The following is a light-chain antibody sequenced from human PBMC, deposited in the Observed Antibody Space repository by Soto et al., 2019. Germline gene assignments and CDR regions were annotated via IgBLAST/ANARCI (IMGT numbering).Light chain of an antibody. V-gene: IGKV3-20*01. J-gene: IGKJ1*01. Sequence: ETVLTQSPDTLSLSPGERATLSCRASQSVSSSYLAWFQQKPGQAPRLLVYGTSSRATGIPDRFSGSGSGTDFTLTISRLEPEDFAVYYCQQYGNSPWTFGQGTKVDIK. CDR1: QSVSSSY. CDR2: GTS. CDR3: QQYGNSPWT.